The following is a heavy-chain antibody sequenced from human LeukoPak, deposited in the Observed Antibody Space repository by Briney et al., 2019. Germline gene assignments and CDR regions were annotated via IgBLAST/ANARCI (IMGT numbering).Heavy chain of an antibody. CDR3: ARTTVTAGRRNWFDP. V-gene: IGHV3-9*01. D-gene: IGHD4-17*01. J-gene: IGHJ5*02. CDR1: GFTFDDYA. CDR2: ISWNSGSI. Sequence: GGSLRLSCAASGFTFDDYAMHWVRQAPGKGLEWVSGISWNSGSIGYADSVKGRFTISRDNAKNSLYLQMNSLRAEDTAVYYCARTTVTAGRRNWFDPWGQGTLVIVSS.